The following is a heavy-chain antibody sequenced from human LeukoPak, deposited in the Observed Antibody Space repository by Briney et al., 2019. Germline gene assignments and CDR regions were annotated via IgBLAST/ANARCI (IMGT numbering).Heavy chain of an antibody. Sequence: GGSLRLSCAASGFTFSSYAMSWVRQAPGKGLEWVSLISDSGDSPYYADSVKGRFAISRDNSKNTLYLQMHSLRDEDTAVYYCAKGDSYYDLLTCFDLWGPGTLVTVSS. CDR3: AKGDSYYDLLTCFDL. V-gene: IGHV3-23*01. CDR2: ISDSGDSP. CDR1: GFTFSSYA. D-gene: IGHD3-9*01. J-gene: IGHJ4*02.